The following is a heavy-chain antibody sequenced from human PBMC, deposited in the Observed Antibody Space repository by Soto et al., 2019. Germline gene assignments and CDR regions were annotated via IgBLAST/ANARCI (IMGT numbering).Heavy chain of an antibody. CDR2: IYYSGST. J-gene: IGHJ4*02. CDR1: GGSISSGDYY. D-gene: IGHD2-21*02. V-gene: IGHV4-30-4*01. Sequence: SETLSLTCTVSGGSISSGDYYWSWIRQPPGKGLEWIGYIYYSGSTYYNPSLKSRVTISVDTSKNQFSLKLSSVTAADTAVYYCAREIAYCGGDCYSRYFDYWGQGTLVTVSS. CDR3: AREIAYCGGDCYSRYFDY.